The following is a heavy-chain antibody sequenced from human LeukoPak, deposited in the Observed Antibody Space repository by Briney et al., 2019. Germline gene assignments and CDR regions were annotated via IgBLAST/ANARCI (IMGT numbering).Heavy chain of an antibody. D-gene: IGHD3-10*01. CDR2: IGGTDGST. CDR3: AKRDSHGSHPYYLDS. CDR1: GFAFTNHA. V-gene: IGHV3-23*01. Sequence: GGSLRLSCVASGFAFTNHAMTWVRQAPGKGLEWVSSIGGTDGSTYYADSVKGRFTISRDNSKDTLYLRMNSLRVEDTATYYCAKRDSHGSHPYYLDSWGQGALVTVSS. J-gene: IGHJ4*02.